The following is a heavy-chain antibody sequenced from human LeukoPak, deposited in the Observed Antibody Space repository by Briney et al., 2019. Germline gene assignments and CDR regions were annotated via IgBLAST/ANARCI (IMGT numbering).Heavy chain of an antibody. V-gene: IGHV3-7*01. D-gene: IGHD3-9*01. CDR1: GFTFSSYW. J-gene: IGHJ2*01. CDR2: IKQDGSEK. CDR3: ARDPIYYDILTGYSPYWYFDL. Sequence: GGSLRLSCAASGFTFSSYWMSWVRQAPGKGVEWVANIKQDGSEKYYVDSVKGRFTISRDNAENSLYLQMNSLRAEDTAVYYCARDPIYYDILTGYSPYWYFDLWGRGTLVTVSS.